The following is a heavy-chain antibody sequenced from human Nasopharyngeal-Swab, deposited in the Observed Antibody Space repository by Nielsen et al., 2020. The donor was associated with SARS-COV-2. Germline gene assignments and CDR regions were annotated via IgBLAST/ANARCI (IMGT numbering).Heavy chain of an antibody. V-gene: IGHV3-30*19. CDR3: AGSPGSFFDY. D-gene: IGHD1-14*01. CDR1: GFTFSSYG. CDR2: IWYDGSNK. J-gene: IGHJ4*02. Sequence: GESLKISCAASGFTFSSYGMHWVRQAPGKGLEWVAVIWYDGSNKYYADSVKGRFTISRDNSKNTLYLQMNSLRAEDTAVYYCAGSPGSFFDYWGQGTLVTVSS.